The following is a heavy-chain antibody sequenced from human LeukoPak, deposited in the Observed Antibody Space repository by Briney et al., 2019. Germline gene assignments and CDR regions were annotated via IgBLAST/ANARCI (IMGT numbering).Heavy chain of an antibody. CDR3: ARHPKWGIVVVPAAIPD. J-gene: IGHJ4*02. V-gene: IGHV3-21*04. D-gene: IGHD2-2*01. CDR1: GFTFSRYS. Sequence: GGSLRLSCAASGFTFSRYSMNWVRQAPGKGLEWVASISSTSSTYTNYADSVKGRFTISRDNAKNSLYLQMNSLRAEDTAVYYCARHPKWGIVVVPAAIPDWGQGTLVTVSS. CDR2: ISSTSSTYT.